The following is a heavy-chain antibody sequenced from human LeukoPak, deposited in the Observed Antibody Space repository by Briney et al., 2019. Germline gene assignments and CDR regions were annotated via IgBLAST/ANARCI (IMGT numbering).Heavy chain of an antibody. CDR3: ASLLNQWLRLGGGDAFDI. J-gene: IGHJ3*02. CDR2: INHSGST. V-gene: IGHV4-39*07. Sequence: SETLSLTCTVSGGSISSGSYYWSWIRQSPGKGLEWIGEINHSGSTNYNPSLKSRVDISVDTSKYQFSLRLSSVTAADTAVYYCASLLNQWLRLGGGDAFDIWGHGTMVTVSS. CDR1: GGSISSGSYY. D-gene: IGHD5-12*01.